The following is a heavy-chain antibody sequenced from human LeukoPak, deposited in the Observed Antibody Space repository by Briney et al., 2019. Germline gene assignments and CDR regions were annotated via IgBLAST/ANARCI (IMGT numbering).Heavy chain of an antibody. CDR2: ISTYNGNT. Sequence: ASVKVSCKASGYTFTSYGISWVRQAPGQGLEWMGWISTYNGNTNYAQNLQGRVTMTTDTSTSTAYMELRSLRSGDTAVYYCARDLDVYGSGSYAYWGQGTLVTVSS. D-gene: IGHD3-10*01. CDR3: ARDLDVYGSGSYAY. J-gene: IGHJ4*02. V-gene: IGHV1-18*01. CDR1: GYTFTSYG.